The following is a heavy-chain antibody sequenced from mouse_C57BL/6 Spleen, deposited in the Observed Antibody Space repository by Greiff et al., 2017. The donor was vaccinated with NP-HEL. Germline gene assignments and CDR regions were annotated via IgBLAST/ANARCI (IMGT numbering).Heavy chain of an antibody. V-gene: IGHV1-82*01. Sequence: VKLQESGPELVKPGASVKISCKASGYAFSSSWMNWVKQRPGKGLEWIGRIYPGDGDTNYNGKFKGKATLTADKSSSTAYMQLSSLTSEDSAVYFCARSPNYYGSSYDAMDDWGQGTSVTVSS. CDR2: IYPGDGDT. CDR1: GYAFSSSW. D-gene: IGHD1-1*01. CDR3: ARSPNYYGSSYDAMDD. J-gene: IGHJ4*01.